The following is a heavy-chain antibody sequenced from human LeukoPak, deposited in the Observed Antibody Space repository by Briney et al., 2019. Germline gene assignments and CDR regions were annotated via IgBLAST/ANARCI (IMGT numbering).Heavy chain of an antibody. CDR1: GFTFSSYE. D-gene: IGHD3-3*01. CDR2: ISSSGDTI. CDR3: ARERNFYYYDY. J-gene: IGHJ4*02. Sequence: PGGSLRLSCAASGFTFSSYEMNWVRQAPGKGLEWVSYISSSGDTIYYADSVKGRLTISRDNAQNSLFLELNSLRGEDTAVYYCARERNFYYYDYWGQGALVTVSS. V-gene: IGHV3-48*03.